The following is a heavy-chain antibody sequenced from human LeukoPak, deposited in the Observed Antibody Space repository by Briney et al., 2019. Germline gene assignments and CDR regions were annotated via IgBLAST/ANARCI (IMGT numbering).Heavy chain of an antibody. CDR2: ISYDGSNK. Sequence: HPGGSLRLSCAASGFTFSSYAMHWVRQAPGKGLEWVAVISYDGSNKYYADSVKGRFTISRDNSKNTLYLQMNSLRAEDTAVYYCAKKQTHGDLYYFDYWGQGTLVTVSS. CDR3: AKKQTHGDLYYFDY. V-gene: IGHV3-30-3*02. D-gene: IGHD4-17*01. CDR1: GFTFSSYA. J-gene: IGHJ4*02.